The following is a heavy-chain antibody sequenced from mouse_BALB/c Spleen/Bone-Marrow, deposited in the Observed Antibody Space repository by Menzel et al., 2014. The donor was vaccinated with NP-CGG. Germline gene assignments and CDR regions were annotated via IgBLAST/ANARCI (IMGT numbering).Heavy chain of an antibody. Sequence: EVMLVESGGGLVKPGGSLKLPCAASGFTFSDYYMYWVRQTPEKRLEWVATISDGGSYTYYPDSVKGRFTISRDNAKNNLYLQMSSPKSEDTAMYYCARVSYDYFDYWGQGTTLTVSS. CDR2: ISDGGSYT. CDR3: ARVSYDYFDY. D-gene: IGHD2-4*01. J-gene: IGHJ2*01. CDR1: GFTFSDYY. V-gene: IGHV5-4*02.